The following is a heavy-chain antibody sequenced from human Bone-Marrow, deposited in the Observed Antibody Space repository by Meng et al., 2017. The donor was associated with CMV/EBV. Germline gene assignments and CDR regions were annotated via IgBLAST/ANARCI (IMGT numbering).Heavy chain of an antibody. V-gene: IGHV3-53*05. CDR1: GFSVSSNY. CDR2: IYSGGST. D-gene: IGHD6-6*01. J-gene: IGHJ4*02. CDR3: AKDRPFDY. Sequence: GGSLRLSCAASGFSVSSNYMSWVRQAPGKGLEWVSVIYSGGSTYYTDSVKGRFTLSRDNSKNTLYLQMNSLRAEDTAVYYCAKDRPFDYWGQGTLVTVSS.